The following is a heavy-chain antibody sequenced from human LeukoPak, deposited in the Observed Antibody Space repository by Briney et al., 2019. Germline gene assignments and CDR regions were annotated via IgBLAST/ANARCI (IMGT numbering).Heavy chain of an antibody. CDR2: ISGSGGST. CDR1: GFTFSSYA. V-gene: IGHV3-23*01. D-gene: IGHD6-13*01. J-gene: IGHJ4*02. Sequence: PGGSLRLSCAASGFTFSSYAVSWVRQAPGKGLEWVSAISGSGGSTYYADSVKGRFTISRDNSKNTLYLQMNSLRAEDTAVYYCAKDRAIIRGMWFDYWGQGTLVTVSS. CDR3: AKDRAIIRGMWFDY.